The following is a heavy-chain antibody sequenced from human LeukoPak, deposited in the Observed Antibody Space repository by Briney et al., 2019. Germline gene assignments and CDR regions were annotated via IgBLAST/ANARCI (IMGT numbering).Heavy chain of an antibody. Sequence: GASVKVSCKASGYTFSIYGFSWVRHAPGQGLEWMVWISVYNGNTNYAQKFQGRVTMTTDTSTSTAHMELRSLRSDDTAVYYCARQGYSGHSQGAADYWGQGTLVTVSS. CDR2: ISVYNGNT. CDR3: ARQGYSGHSQGAADY. V-gene: IGHV1-18*01. J-gene: IGHJ4*02. D-gene: IGHD4-23*01. CDR1: GYTFSIYG.